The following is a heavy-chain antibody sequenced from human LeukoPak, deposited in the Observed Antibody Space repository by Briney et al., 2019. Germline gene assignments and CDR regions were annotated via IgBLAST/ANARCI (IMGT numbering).Heavy chain of an antibody. V-gene: IGHV3-74*01. D-gene: IGHD2-15*01. CDR1: GFTFSSYW. CDR2: INSDGSST. Sequence: GGSLRLSCAASGFTFSSYWMHWVRHAPGKGLVWVSRINSDGSSTIYADSVKGRFTISRDNAKNTLYLQMNSLRAEDTAVYYCAREIVAVAGTYYYYGMDVWGQGTTVTVSS. CDR3: AREIVAVAGTYYYYGMDV. J-gene: IGHJ6*02.